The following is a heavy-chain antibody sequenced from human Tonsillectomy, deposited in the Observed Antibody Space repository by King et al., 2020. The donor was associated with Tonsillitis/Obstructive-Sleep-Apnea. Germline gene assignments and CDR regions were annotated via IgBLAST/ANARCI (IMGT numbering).Heavy chain of an antibody. D-gene: IGHD2-8*01. J-gene: IGHJ3*02. CDR2: IYYSGST. Sequence: QLQESGPGLVKPSETLSLTCTVTGGSISSHYWSWIRQPPGKGLEWIGYIYYSGSTNYNPSLKSRVTISVDTSKNQFSLKLSSVTAADTAVYYCARDMVLEAGGDAFDIWGQGTMVTVSS. CDR1: GGSISSHY. V-gene: IGHV4-59*11. CDR3: ARDMVLEAGGDAFDI.